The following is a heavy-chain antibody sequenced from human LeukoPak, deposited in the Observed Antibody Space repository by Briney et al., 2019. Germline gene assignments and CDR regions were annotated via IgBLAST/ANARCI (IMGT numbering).Heavy chain of an antibody. Sequence: ILSLTCAVSGASISSGGYYWTWMRQHPGKGLEWIGYIYYSGSTYYNPSLKSRVTISVDTSKNQFSLKLSSVTAADTAVYYCARDNCSGGSCYSDYWGQGTLVTVSS. CDR1: GASISSGGYY. D-gene: IGHD2-15*01. V-gene: IGHV4-31*11. CDR3: ARDNCSGGSCYSDY. J-gene: IGHJ4*02. CDR2: IYYSGST.